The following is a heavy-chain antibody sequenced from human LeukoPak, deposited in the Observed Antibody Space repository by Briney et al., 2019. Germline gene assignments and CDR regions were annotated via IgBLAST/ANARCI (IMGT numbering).Heavy chain of an antibody. CDR3: ARGPQLVDYYYIDV. CDR2: IYTSGST. V-gene: IGHV4-4*07. D-gene: IGHD6-13*01. J-gene: IGHJ6*03. CDR1: GGSISSYY. Sequence: SETLSLTCTVSGGSISSYYWSWIRQPAGKGLEWIGRIYTSGSTNYNPSLKSRVTMSVDTSKNQFSLKLSSVTAADTAVYYCARGPQLVDYYYIDVWGKGTTVTVSS.